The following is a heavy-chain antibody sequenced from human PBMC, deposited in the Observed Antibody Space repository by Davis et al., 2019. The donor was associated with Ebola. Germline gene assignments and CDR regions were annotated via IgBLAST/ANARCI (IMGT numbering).Heavy chain of an antibody. CDR2: IKSKTDGGTT. J-gene: IGHJ4*02. CDR1: GFTFSNAW. D-gene: IGHD4-17*01. CDR3: TTEAVGYGDYEVDY. Sequence: GESLKISCAASGFTFSNAWMSWVRQAPGKGLEWVGRIKSKTDGGTTDYAAPVKGRFTISRDDSKNTLYLQMNSLKTEDTAVYYCTTEAVGYGDYEVDYWGQGTLVTVSS. V-gene: IGHV3-15*01.